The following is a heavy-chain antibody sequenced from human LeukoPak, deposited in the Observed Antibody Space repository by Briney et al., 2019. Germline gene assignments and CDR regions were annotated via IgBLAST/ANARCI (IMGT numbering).Heavy chain of an antibody. J-gene: IGHJ4*02. Sequence: PSETLSLTCTVSGGSISSYYWSWIRQPPGKGLEWIGYIYYSGSTNYNPSLKSRVTISVDTSKNQFSLKLSSVTAADTAVYYCARVGLMEAYYFDYWGQGTLVTVSS. V-gene: IGHV4-59*01. CDR3: ARVGLMEAYYFDY. D-gene: IGHD2-15*01. CDR2: IYYSGST. CDR1: GGSISSYY.